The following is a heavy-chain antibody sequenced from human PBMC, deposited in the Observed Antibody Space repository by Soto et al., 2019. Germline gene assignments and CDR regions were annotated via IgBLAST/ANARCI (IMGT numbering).Heavy chain of an antibody. CDR2: IYYSGRT. CDR1: GGSIDNYEYY. V-gene: IGHV4-30-4*01. CDR3: ARDRSNSPDYFDF. D-gene: IGHD6-6*01. Sequence: QVQLQESGPGLVKPSQTLSLTCTVSGGSIDNYEYYWTWIRQPPGKCLEWVGYIYYSGRTNYNPSLNSRLTISLDTSKNQFSLRLTSVSAADTAMYYCARDRSNSPDYFDFWGQGTLVTVSS. J-gene: IGHJ4*02.